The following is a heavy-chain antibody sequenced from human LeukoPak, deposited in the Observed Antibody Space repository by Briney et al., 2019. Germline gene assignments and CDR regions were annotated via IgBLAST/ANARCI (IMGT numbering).Heavy chain of an antibody. D-gene: IGHD3-10*01. CDR2: ISWNSGSI. V-gene: IGHV3-9*01. CDR1: GFTFDDYA. Sequence: GGSLRLSCAASGFTFDDYAMHWVRQAPGKGLEWVSGISWNSGSIGYADSVKGRFTISRDNAKNSLYLQMNSLKAEDTALYYCAKDSEVRQVTDYYYGMDVWGQGTTVTVSS. J-gene: IGHJ6*02. CDR3: AKDSEVRQVTDYYYGMDV.